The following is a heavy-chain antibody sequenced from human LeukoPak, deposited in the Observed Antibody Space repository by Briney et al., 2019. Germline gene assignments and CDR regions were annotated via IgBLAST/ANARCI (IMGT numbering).Heavy chain of an antibody. CDR1: GFTFSSYE. J-gene: IGHJ6*03. D-gene: IGHD3-3*01. V-gene: IGHV3-21*01. Sequence: GGSLRLSCAASGFTFSSYEMNWVRQAPGKGLEWVSSISSSSSYIYYADSVKGRFTISRDNAKNSLYLQMNSLRAEDTAVYYCAREQSGYYDFWSGYYTGYYYYMDVWGKGTTVTVSS. CDR3: AREQSGYYDFWSGYYTGYYYYMDV. CDR2: ISSSSSYI.